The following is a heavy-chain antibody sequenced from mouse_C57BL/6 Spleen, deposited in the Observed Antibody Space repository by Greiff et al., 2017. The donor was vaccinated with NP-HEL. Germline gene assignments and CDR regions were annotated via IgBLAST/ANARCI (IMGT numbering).Heavy chain of an antibody. CDR3: ARSSFIQYFDY. V-gene: IGHV1-22*01. D-gene: IGHD1-1*01. CDR2: INPNNGGT. J-gene: IGHJ2*01. Sequence: VQLKESGPELVKPGASVKMSCKASGYTFTDYNMHWVKQSHGKSLEWIGYINPNNGGTSYNQKFKGKATLTVNKSSSTAYMELRSLTSEDSAVYYCARSSFIQYFDYWGQGTTLTVSS. CDR1: GYTFTDYN.